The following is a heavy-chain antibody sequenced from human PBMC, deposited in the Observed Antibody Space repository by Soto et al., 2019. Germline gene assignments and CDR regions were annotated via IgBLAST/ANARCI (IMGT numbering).Heavy chain of an antibody. D-gene: IGHD4-4*01. CDR1: GFTLSSYG. Sequence: GWSLRLSCAASGFTLSSYGVHWFRQAPGKGLEWVAVISYDGSNKYYADSVKGRFTISRDNSKNTLYLQMNSLRAEDTAVYYCAKDSYCNYGARYYYNGMVALGEGTPVTVS. J-gene: IGHJ6*02. CDR2: ISYDGSNK. CDR3: AKDSYCNYGARYYYNGMVA. V-gene: IGHV3-30*18.